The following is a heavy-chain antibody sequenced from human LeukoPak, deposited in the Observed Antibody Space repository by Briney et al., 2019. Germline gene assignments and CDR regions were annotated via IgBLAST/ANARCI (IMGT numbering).Heavy chain of an antibody. Sequence: AGGSLRLSCEASGFTVTSNYMSWVRQAPGKGQEWVSVIYSGGSTFHADSVKGRFTISRDNSKNTVDLQMNSLRGEDTAVYYCARGHRNYFGSGNYSTKVDVWFDPCGQGTLVTVSS. CDR1: GFTVTSNY. CDR2: IYSGGST. V-gene: IGHV3-66*01. D-gene: IGHD3-10*01. CDR3: ARGHRNYFGSGNYSTKVDVWFDP. J-gene: IGHJ5*02.